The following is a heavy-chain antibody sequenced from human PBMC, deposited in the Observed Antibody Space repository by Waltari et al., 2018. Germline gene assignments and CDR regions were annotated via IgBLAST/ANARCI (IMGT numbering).Heavy chain of an antibody. CDR1: GFTFSSYA. V-gene: IGHV3-23*03. Sequence: EVQLLESGGGLVQPGGSLRLSCAASGFTFSSYAMSWVRQAPGKGLEWVSVIYCGGSTYYADSVKGRFTISRDNSKNTLYLQMNSLRAEDTAVYYCAKDLELGYGAPDAFDIWGQGTMV. CDR3: AKDLELGYGAPDAFDI. D-gene: IGHD3-3*01. J-gene: IGHJ3*02. CDR2: IYCGGST.